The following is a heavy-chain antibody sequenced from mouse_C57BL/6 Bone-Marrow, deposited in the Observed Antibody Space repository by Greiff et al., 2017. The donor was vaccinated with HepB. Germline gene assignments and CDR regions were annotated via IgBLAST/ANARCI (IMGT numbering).Heavy chain of an antibody. CDR3: ARAPLYYYGSSYAMDY. D-gene: IGHD1-1*01. CDR1: GYSITSGYY. CDR2: ISYDGSN. J-gene: IGHJ4*01. Sequence: EVQLQESGPGLVKPSQSLSLTCSVTGYSITSGYYWNWIRQFPGNKLEWMGYISYDGSNNYNPSLKNRISITRDTSKNQFFLKLNSVTTEDTATYYCARAPLYYYGSSYAMDYWGQGTSVTVSS. V-gene: IGHV3-6*01.